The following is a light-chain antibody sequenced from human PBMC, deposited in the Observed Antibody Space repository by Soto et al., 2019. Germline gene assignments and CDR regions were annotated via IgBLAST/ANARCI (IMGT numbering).Light chain of an antibody. V-gene: IGLV1-40*01. CDR1: SSNIGAGYD. J-gene: IGLJ2*01. CDR2: GNS. CDR3: QSYDSSLSGFVV. Sequence: QSVLTQPPSVSGAPGQRVTISCTGSSSNIGAGYDVHWYQQLPGTAPKLLIYGNSNRPSGVPDRFSGSKSGTSASLAITGLQAEDEADYYCQSYDSSLSGFVVFGGRTKLTVL.